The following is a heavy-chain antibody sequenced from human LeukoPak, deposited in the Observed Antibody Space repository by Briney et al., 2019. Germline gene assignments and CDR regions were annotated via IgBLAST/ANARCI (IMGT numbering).Heavy chain of an antibody. V-gene: IGHV3-30*18. CDR1: GFTFSSYG. CDR3: AKVSSSSWYWNYFDY. Sequence: PGGSLRLSCAASGFTFSSYGMHWVRQAPGKGLEWVAVISYDGSNKYYADSVKGRFTISRDNSKNTLYLQMNSLRAEDTAVYYCAKVSSSSWYWNYFDYWGQGTLVTVSS. J-gene: IGHJ4*02. CDR2: ISYDGSNK. D-gene: IGHD6-13*01.